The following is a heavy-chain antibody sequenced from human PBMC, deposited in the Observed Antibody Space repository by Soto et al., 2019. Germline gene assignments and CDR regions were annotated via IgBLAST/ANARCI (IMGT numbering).Heavy chain of an antibody. CDR1: GGSFSDYY. D-gene: IGHD2-15*01. CDR2: INHSGST. CDR3: ARLRIVVVVAANNQWFDP. J-gene: IGHJ5*02. V-gene: IGHV4-34*01. Sequence: SETLSLTCAVYGGSFSDYYWIWLRQPPGKGLEWIGEINHSGSTNYNPSLKSRVTISVDTSKNQFSLKLSSVTAADTAVYYCARLRIVVVVAANNQWFDPWGQGTLVTVSS.